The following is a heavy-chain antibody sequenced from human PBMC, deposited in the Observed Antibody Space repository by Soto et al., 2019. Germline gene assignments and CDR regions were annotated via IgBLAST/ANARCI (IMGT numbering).Heavy chain of an antibody. D-gene: IGHD4-17*01. V-gene: IGHV1-18*01. CDR3: ATTKTTVTTWYYFDY. J-gene: IGHJ4*02. CDR1: GYTFTSYG. Sequence: ASVKVSCKASGYTFTSYGISWVRQAPGQGLEWMGWISAYNGNTNYAQKLQGRVTMTTDTSTSTAYMELRSLRSDDTAVYYCATTKTTVTTWYYFDYWGQGTLVTAPQ. CDR2: ISAYNGNT.